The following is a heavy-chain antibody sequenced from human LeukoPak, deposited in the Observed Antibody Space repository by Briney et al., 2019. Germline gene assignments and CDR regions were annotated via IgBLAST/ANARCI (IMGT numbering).Heavy chain of an antibody. CDR1: GFTSSSYW. CDR2: INTDGSST. D-gene: IGHD3/OR15-3a*01. V-gene: IGHV3-74*01. Sequence: GGSLRLSCAPCGFTSSSYWMHWVRQAPGKGLVWVSRINTDGSSTSYADSVKGRFTISRDNAKNTLYLQMNSLRAEDTAVYYCARGRQVDRYYFDYWGQGTLVTVSS. J-gene: IGHJ4*02. CDR3: ARGRQVDRYYFDY.